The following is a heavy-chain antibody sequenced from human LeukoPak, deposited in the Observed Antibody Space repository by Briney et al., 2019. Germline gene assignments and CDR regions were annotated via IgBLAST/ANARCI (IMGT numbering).Heavy chain of an antibody. J-gene: IGHJ4*02. CDR2: LHKDGSRD. CDR3: ARDPSGRSYGFVDY. V-gene: IGHV3-30*02. CDR1: GFTFRSLG. D-gene: IGHD5-18*01. Sequence: GGSLRLSCAVSGFTFRSLGMHWVRQAPGKGLEWVAFLHKDGSRDYYADSVKGRFTISRDTSTNTLYLQMNSQRVEDTAVYYCARDPSGRSYGFVDYWGQGTLVTVSS.